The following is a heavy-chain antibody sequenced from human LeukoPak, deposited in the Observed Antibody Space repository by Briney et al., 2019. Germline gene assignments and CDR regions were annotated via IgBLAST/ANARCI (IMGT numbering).Heavy chain of an antibody. Sequence: GGSLRLSRAASGFTFDDYAMHWVRQAPGKGLEWVSGISWNCGSIGYADSVKGRFTISRDNAKNSLYLQMNSLRAEDTASYYCAKDCYDSSGHRDGYYYYMDVWGKGTTVTVSS. CDR3: AKDCYDSSGHRDGYYYYMDV. J-gene: IGHJ6*03. CDR1: GFTFDDYA. V-gene: IGHV3-9*01. CDR2: ISWNCGSI. D-gene: IGHD3-22*01.